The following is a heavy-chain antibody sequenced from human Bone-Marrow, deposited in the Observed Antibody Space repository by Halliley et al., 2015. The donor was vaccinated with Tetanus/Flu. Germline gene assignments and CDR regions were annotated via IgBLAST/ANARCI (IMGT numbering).Heavy chain of an antibody. Sequence: SLRLSCAASGFTFSTYAMSWVRQAPGKGLEWVSNIGGTGGNRVYADSVKGQFTVSRDNSKNTLYLQMNSLRAEDTAVYYCAKGHDYGDNAFAYWGQGTLVTVSS. CDR2: IGGTGGNR. D-gene: IGHD4-17*01. CDR1: GFTFSTYA. J-gene: IGHJ4*02. CDR3: AKGHDYGDNAFAY. V-gene: IGHV3-23*01.